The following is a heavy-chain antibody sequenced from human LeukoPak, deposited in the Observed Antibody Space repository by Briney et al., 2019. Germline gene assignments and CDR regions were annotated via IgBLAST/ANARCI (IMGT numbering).Heavy chain of an antibody. J-gene: IGHJ4*02. D-gene: IGHD6-19*01. CDR1: GFTFGSYA. V-gene: IGHV3-23*01. Sequence: GGSLRLSCAASGFTFGSYAMSWVRQAPGKGLEWVSAISGSGGSTYYADSVKGRFTISRDNSKNTLYLQMNSLRAEDTAVYYCAKSLEYTSGWTDYWGQGTLVTVSS. CDR2: ISGSGGST. CDR3: AKSLEYTSGWTDY.